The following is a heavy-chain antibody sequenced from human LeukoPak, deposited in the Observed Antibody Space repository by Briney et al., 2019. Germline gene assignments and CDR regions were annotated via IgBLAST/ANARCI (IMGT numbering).Heavy chain of an antibody. V-gene: IGHV1-2*02. CDR2: INPKSGGT. Sequence: ASVKVSCKASGYTFTAYYLQRVRLVPGQGLEWMGWINPKSGGTEYAKRFQGRVTMTRDTSISTAYMELSRLRSDDTAVYYCARDHCSANSCYEDYYNGLDVWGQGTTVTVSS. J-gene: IGHJ6*02. D-gene: IGHD2-2*01. CDR3: ARDHCSANSCYEDYYNGLDV. CDR1: GYTFTAYY.